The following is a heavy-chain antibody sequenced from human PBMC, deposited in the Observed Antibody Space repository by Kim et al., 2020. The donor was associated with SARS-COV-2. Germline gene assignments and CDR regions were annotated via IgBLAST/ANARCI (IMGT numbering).Heavy chain of an antibody. D-gene: IGHD3-22*01. Sequence: RVTISVDTSKNQFSLKLSSVTAADTAVYYCARDQYYDSSGYLYYYGMDVWGQGTTVTVSS. CDR3: ARDQYYDSSGYLYYYGMDV. V-gene: IGHV4-31*02. J-gene: IGHJ6*02.